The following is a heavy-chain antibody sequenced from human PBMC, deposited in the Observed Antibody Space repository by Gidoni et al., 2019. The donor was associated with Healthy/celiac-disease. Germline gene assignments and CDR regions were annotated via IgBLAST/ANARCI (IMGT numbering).Heavy chain of an antibody. J-gene: IGHJ4*02. Sequence: VQLVQSGAEVKKPGASVTVSCKASGYTFTGYYMHGVRRAPGQGLEGMGWVNPNRGGTNYAQKFRGWVTMTRDTSISTAYMELSRLRSDDTAVYYCARGGGSYHFDYWGQGTLVTVSS. CDR3: ARGGGSYHFDY. CDR2: VNPNRGGT. V-gene: IGHV1-2*04. D-gene: IGHD1-26*01. CDR1: GYTFTGYY.